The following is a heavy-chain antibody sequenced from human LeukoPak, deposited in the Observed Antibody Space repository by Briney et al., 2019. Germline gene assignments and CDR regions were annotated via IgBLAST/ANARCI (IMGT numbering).Heavy chain of an antibody. D-gene: IGHD1-1*01. CDR2: ISYDGSNK. CDR3: PKGKQVRFDP. J-gene: IGHJ5*02. CDR1: GFTFSSYG. Sequence: PGGSLRLSCAASGFTFSSYGMHWVRQAPGKGLEWVAVISYDGSNKNYADSVKGRFTISRDNSKNTLYLQMNGLRAEDAAVYYCPKGKQVRFDPWGQGTLVTVSS. V-gene: IGHV3-30*18.